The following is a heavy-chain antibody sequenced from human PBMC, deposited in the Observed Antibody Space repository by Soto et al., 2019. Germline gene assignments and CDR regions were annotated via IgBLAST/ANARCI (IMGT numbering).Heavy chain of an antibody. D-gene: IGHD4-17*01. J-gene: IGHJ5*02. CDR3: ARHGFYGDYSSNYFDP. V-gene: IGHV5-51*01. CDR1: GYSFSNWW. Sequence: GESLKISCKGSGYSFSNWWIAWVRQMPGKGLEYMGIIYPSDSQTRYSPSFQGQVTISADKSISTAYLQWSSLKASDTAIYYCARHGFYGDYSSNYFDPWGQGTLVTVSS. CDR2: IYPSDSQT.